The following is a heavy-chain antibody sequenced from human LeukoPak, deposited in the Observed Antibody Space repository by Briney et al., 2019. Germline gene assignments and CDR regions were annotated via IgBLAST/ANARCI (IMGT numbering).Heavy chain of an antibody. V-gene: IGHV4-4*07. CDR2: IYTSRST. D-gene: IGHD3-9*01. J-gene: IGHJ5*02. Sequence: PSETLSLTCTVPRGYISSYYWSWIRQPAGKGLGRTGRIYTSRSTNYNPSLKSRVTMSVDTSKTQFSLKLSSVTAADTAVYFFKRKPPYDILTGSPIPTNWFDPWGQGTLVTVSS. CDR1: RGYISSYY. CDR3: KRKPPYDILTGSPIPTNWFDP.